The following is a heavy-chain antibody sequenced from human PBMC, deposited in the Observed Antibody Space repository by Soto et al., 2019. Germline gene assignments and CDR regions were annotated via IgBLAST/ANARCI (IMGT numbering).Heavy chain of an antibody. D-gene: IGHD3-10*01. CDR2: MSFDETNE. CDR3: ARDKAGRGYGSGWPLDP. Sequence: QVQLVESGGGVVQPGRSLRLSCAASGFTFSAYALHWVRQAPGKGLEWVAVMSFDETNEYYADSVEGRFSVSRDNSKNTLYLQMNGLRAEDTAIYYCARDKAGRGYGSGWPLDPWGQGTLVTVSS. CDR1: GFTFSAYA. J-gene: IGHJ5*02. V-gene: IGHV3-30-3*01.